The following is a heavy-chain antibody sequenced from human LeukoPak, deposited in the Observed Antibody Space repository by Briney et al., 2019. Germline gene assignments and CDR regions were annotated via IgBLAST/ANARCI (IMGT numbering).Heavy chain of an antibody. V-gene: IGHV3-30-3*01. Sequence: PGGSLRLSCVASGFAFSSYAMHWVRQAPGKGLEWVAFISYDRSNKYYADSVKGRFTISRDNSKNTLYLQINSLRAEDAALYYCTREPSGFNYGYVDYWGQGTLVTVSS. J-gene: IGHJ4*02. CDR3: TREPSGFNYGYVDY. CDR1: GFAFSSYA. D-gene: IGHD5-18*01. CDR2: ISYDRSNK.